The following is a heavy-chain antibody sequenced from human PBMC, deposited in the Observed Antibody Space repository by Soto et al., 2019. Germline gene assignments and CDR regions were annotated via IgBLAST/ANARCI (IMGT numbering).Heavy chain of an antibody. J-gene: IGHJ4*02. Sequence: GGSLRLSCAASGFTFSSYGMHWVRQAPGKGLEWVAVISYDGSNKYYADSVKGRFTISRDNSKNTLYLQMNSLRAEDTAVYYCAKDSIVHFDYWGQGTLVTVSS. CDR2: ISYDGSNK. V-gene: IGHV3-30*18. CDR3: AKDSIVHFDY. D-gene: IGHD2-21*01. CDR1: GFTFSSYG.